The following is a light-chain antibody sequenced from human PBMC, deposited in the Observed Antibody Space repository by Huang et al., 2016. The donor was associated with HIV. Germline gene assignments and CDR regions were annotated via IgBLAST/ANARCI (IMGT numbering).Light chain of an antibody. Sequence: QSPKLLIYGTSNRATGTPVRFSGSGSGTDFTLTISSLESEDFAVYYCQQRSSGVTFGGGTRVQVK. CDR2: GTS. J-gene: IGKJ4*01. CDR3: QQRSSGVT. V-gene: IGKV3-11*01.